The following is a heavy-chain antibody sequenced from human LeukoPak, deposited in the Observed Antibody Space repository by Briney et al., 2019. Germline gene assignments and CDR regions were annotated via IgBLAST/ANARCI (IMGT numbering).Heavy chain of an antibody. J-gene: IGHJ4*02. CDR2: SYYSGST. CDR1: GGSISSTTYY. D-gene: IGHD2-15*01. Sequence: SETLSLTCTVSGGSISSTTYYWGWIRQPPGKGLEWIGSSYYSGSTYYNPSLKSRVTISVDTSKNQFSLKLSSVTAADTAVYYCARHLLGYCSGGNCYYFDFRGQGTLVTVSS. V-gene: IGHV4-39*01. CDR3: ARHLLGYCSGGNCYYFDF.